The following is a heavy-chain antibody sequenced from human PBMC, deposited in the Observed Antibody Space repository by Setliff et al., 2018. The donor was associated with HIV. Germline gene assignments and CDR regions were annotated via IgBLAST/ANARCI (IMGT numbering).Heavy chain of an antibody. CDR1: GGTLRSYG. CDR2: VIPVRDMA. D-gene: IGHD3-10*01. J-gene: IGHJ3*02. Sequence: SVKVSCKASGGTLRSYGMTWVRQAPGQGLEWMGTVIPVRDMANYAEKFQGRFTISRDTAKNSLYLQMNSLRPEDTALYYCVRDLLWAFDMWGPGTMVTVSS. V-gene: IGHV1-69*04. CDR3: VRDLLWAFDM.